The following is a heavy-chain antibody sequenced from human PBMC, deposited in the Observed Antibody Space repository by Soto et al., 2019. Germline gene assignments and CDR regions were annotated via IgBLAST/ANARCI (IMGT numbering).Heavy chain of an antibody. CDR3: APIPNYYQYDWFDP. CDR2: IYWDDDK. J-gene: IGHJ5*02. Sequence: QITLKESGPTLVKPTQTLTLTCTFSGFSLTTRGVGVGWIRQPPGKALECLALIYWDDDKRYSPSLQSRHSITKDTSKTRVVLTLTNVNPVDTATYYCAPIPNYYQYDWFDPWGQGTLVSVSS. CDR1: GFSLTTRGVG. V-gene: IGHV2-5*02. D-gene: IGHD3-16*01.